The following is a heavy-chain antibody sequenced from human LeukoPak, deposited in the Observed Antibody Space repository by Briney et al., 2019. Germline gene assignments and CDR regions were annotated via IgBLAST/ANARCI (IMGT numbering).Heavy chain of an antibody. D-gene: IGHD3-22*01. CDR1: GGSISSYY. V-gene: IGHV4-59*01. J-gene: IGHJ4*02. CDR2: IYYSGST. Sequence: SETLSLTCTVSGGSISSYYWSWIRQPPGKGLEWIGYIYYSGSTNYNPSLKSRVTISVDTSRNQFSLKLSSVTAADTAVYYCARKEPYDSSLDYWGQGTLVTVSS. CDR3: ARKEPYDSSLDY.